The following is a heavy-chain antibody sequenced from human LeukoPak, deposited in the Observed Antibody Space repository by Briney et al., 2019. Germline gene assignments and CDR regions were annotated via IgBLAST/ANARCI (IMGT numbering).Heavy chain of an antibody. Sequence: GGSLRLSRAASGFTLSTYEMTWVRQAPGKGLEWVSFISSSTSHTFYADSVKGRFTIFRDTAKNSLYLQMNNLRGEDTAVYYCARDVSSSTRAFDIWGQGTMVAVS. CDR2: ISSSTSHT. CDR3: ARDVSSSTRAFDI. V-gene: IGHV3-48*03. D-gene: IGHD2-8*01. CDR1: GFTLSTYE. J-gene: IGHJ3*02.